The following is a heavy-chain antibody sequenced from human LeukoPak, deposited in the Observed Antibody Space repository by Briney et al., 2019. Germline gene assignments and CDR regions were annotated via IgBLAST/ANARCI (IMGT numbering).Heavy chain of an antibody. Sequence: PSDTLSLTCTLSARSINSHYWSSIRQPPGKGLERIGFIYYSGTTNYNSSRQSRVTMSVDTSKNHFSPMLTSVTAADTAVYSCARLLDNDSSGHPDTFDMWGQGTMVTVSS. J-gene: IGHJ3*02. CDR2: IYYSGTT. V-gene: IGHV4-59*07. CDR3: ARLLDNDSSGHPDTFDM. D-gene: IGHD3-22*01. CDR1: ARSINSHY.